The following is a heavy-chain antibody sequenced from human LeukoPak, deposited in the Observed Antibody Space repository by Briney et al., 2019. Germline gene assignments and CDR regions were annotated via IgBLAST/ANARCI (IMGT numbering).Heavy chain of an antibody. CDR2: IWYDGSNK. V-gene: IGHV3-33*01. D-gene: IGHD2-2*03. J-gene: IGHJ4*02. CDR1: GFTFSSYG. Sequence: GGSLRLSCAASGFTFSSYGMHWVRQAPGKGLEWVAVIWYDGSNKYYADSVKGRFTISRDNSKNTLYLQMNSLRAEDTAVYYCARDWANKLDNDYWGQGILVTVSS. CDR3: ARDWANKLDNDY.